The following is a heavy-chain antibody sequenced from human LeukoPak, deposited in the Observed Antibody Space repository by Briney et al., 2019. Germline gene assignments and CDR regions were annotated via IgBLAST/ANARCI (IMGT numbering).Heavy chain of an antibody. CDR1: GYTFTSYG. D-gene: IGHD3-22*01. CDR3: ARVRGYYDSSGPRDY. V-gene: IGHV1-18*01. J-gene: IGHJ4*02. CDR2: ISAYNGNT. Sequence: GASVKVSCKASGYTFTSYGISLVRQAPGQGLECMGWISAYNGNTNYAQKLQGRVTMTTDTFTRTAYMALRSLRSDDTAVYYCARVRGYYDSSGPRDYWGQGTLVTVSS.